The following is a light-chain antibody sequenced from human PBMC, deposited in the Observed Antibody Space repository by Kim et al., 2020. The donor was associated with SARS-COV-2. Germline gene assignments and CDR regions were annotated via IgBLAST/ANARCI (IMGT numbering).Light chain of an antibody. CDR3: NSRDSSGNLLV. Sequence: SSELTQDPAVSVALGQTVRITCQGDNVRKYYTNWYQQMPGQAPVLVAFGYNSRPSGIPDRFSGSTSGNTATLTITGAQAEDEADYYCNSRDSSGNLLVFGGGTQLTVL. J-gene: IGLJ2*01. CDR2: GYN. V-gene: IGLV3-19*01. CDR1: NVRKYY.